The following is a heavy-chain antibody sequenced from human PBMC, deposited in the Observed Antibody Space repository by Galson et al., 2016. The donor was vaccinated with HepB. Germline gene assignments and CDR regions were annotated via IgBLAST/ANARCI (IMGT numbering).Heavy chain of an antibody. D-gene: IGHD3-10*01. J-gene: IGHJ6*02. V-gene: IGHV3-48*02. CDR1: GFYFSDYS. CDR3: ARERAETVARGVIRVHRIHYYYGMDV. CDR2: ISANSDST. Sequence: SLRLSCAASGFYFSDYSMNWVRQAPGKGLEWLSYISANSDSTYYADSVKGRFTISRDNAKNSLYLQMNSLRDEDTAVYYCARERAETVARGVIRVHRIHYYYGMDVWGQGTTVTASS.